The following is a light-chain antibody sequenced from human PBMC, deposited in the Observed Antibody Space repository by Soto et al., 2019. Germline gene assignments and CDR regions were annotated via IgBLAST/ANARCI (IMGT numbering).Light chain of an antibody. CDR3: QQYDSYST. CDR2: KAS. V-gene: IGKV1-5*03. CDR1: QSIRSW. J-gene: IGKJ4*01. Sequence: DIPMTQSPSTLSASVGDRVTITCRASQSIRSWLAWYQQKPGKAPKVLIYKASTLATGVPSRFSGSGSGTEFTLTISSLQPDDFATYYCQQYDSYSTFGGGTKVEIK.